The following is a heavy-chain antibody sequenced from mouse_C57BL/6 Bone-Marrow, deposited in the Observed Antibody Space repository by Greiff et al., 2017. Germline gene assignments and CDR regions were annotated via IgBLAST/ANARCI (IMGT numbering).Heavy chain of an antibody. CDR2: IDPEDGET. D-gene: IGHD1-1*01. V-gene: IGHV14-2*01. Sequence: EVKLQESGAELVKPGASVKLSCTASGFNIKDYYMHWVKQRTEQGLEWIGRIDPEDGETKYAPKFQGKATITADTSSNTAYLQLSSLTSEDTAVYYCASITTVVAHWYFDVWGTGTTVTVSS. J-gene: IGHJ1*03. CDR3: ASITTVVAHWYFDV. CDR1: GFNIKDYY.